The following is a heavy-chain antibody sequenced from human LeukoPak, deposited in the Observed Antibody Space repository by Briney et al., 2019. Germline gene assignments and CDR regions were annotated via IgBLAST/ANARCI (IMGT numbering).Heavy chain of an antibody. CDR2: ISSSSSTI. V-gene: IGHV3-48*01. D-gene: IGHD3-3*01. J-gene: IGHJ5*02. CDR3: AAHYGFWSGHTLGFDP. Sequence: PGGSLRLSCAASGFPFSSYSMNWVRQAPGKGLEWVSYISSSSSTIYNADSVKGRFTISRDNAKNSLYLQMNSLRAEDTAVYYCAAHYGFWSGHTLGFDPWGQGTLVTVSS. CDR1: GFPFSSYS.